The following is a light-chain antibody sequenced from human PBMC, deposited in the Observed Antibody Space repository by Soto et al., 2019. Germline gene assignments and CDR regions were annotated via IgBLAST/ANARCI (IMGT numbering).Light chain of an antibody. CDR3: SSYTSSSTLYV. J-gene: IGLJ1*01. Sequence: QSALTQPACVSGSPGQSITISCTGTSSDVGGYNYVSWYQQHPGKAPKLMIYDVSNRPSGVSNRFSGFKSGNTASLTISGLQAVDEADYYCSSYTSSSTLYVFGTGTKLTVL. CDR2: DVS. V-gene: IGLV2-14*01. CDR1: SSDVGGYNY.